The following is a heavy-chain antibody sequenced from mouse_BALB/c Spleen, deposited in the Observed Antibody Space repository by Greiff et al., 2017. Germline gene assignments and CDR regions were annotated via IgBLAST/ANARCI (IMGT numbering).Heavy chain of an antibody. V-gene: IGHV5-17*02. Sequence: EVQRVESGGGLVQPGGSRKLSCAASGFTFSSFGMHWVRQAPEKGLEWVAYISSGSSTIYYADTVKGRFTISRDNPKNTLFLQMTSLRSEDTAMYYCARYAGYAMDYWGQGTSVTVSS. CDR3: ARYAGYAMDY. CDR1: GFTFSSFG. J-gene: IGHJ4*01. CDR2: ISSGSSTI.